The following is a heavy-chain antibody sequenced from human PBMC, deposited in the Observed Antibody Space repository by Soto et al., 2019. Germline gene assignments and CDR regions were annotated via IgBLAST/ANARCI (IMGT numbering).Heavy chain of an antibody. D-gene: IGHD3-9*01. V-gene: IGHV1-18*01. Sequence: QVQLVQSGAEVKKPGASVTVSCKASGYSFTAYGITWVRQAPGQGLEWMGWSSGNNGDTKHAQKVQGRLTMTTDTSASTAYLELRSLTSDDTAMYYCARDRDILTGYTRRVFEVWGQGTMVTVSS. CDR2: SSGNNGDT. CDR1: GYSFTAYG. J-gene: IGHJ3*01. CDR3: ARDRDILTGYTRRVFEV.